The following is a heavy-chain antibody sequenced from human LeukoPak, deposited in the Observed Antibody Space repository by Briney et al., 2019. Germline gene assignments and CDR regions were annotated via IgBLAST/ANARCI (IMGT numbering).Heavy chain of an antibody. CDR1: GYTFTSYY. CDR2: INPSGGST. J-gene: IGHJ4*02. Sequence: ASVKVSCKASGYTFTSYYMHWVRQAPGQGLEWMGIINPSGGSTSYAQKFQGRVTMTRDTSTSTVYMELSSLRSEDTAVYYCARGAPLYNWNDVDYFDYWGQGTLVTVSS. D-gene: IGHD1-1*01. CDR3: ARGAPLYNWNDVDYFDY. V-gene: IGHV1-46*01.